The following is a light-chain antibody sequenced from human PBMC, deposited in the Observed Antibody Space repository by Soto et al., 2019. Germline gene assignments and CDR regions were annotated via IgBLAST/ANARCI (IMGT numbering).Light chain of an antibody. CDR1: QSLVHIDGIAY. J-gene: IGKJ5*01. V-gene: IGKV2-30*02. CDR2: KVS. Sequence: DVVMTQSPLSLPVTLGQPASISCRSNQSLVHIDGIAYLSWFQQRPGRSPRRLIYKVSNRDSGVPATFSGSGAGNDFALKISRVEDEDVGVYYCMQGTHWPITFGQGTRLEIK. CDR3: MQGTHWPIT.